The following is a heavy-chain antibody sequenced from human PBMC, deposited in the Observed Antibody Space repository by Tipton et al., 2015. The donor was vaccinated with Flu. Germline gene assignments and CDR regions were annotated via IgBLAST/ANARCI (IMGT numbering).Heavy chain of an antibody. D-gene: IGHD3-3*01. J-gene: IGHJ1*01. CDR1: GGSISSSSYY. CDR2: IYYSGST. Sequence: TLSLTCTVSGGSISSSSYYWGWIRQPPGKGLEWIGSIYYSGSTYYNLSLKSRVTISIDTSKNQFSLKLSSVTAADTAVYYCARVGASGYYDFWSGYYTGGYFQHWGQGTLVTVSS. CDR3: ARVGASGYYDFWSGYYTGGYFQH. V-gene: IGHV4-39*07.